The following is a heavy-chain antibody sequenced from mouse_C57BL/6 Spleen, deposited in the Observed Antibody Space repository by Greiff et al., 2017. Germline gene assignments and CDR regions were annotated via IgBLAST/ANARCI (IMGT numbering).Heavy chain of an antibody. V-gene: IGHV5-4*01. CDR3: AREDYGSSSYWYFDV. Sequence: EVNVVESGGGLVKPGGSLKLSCAASGFTFSSYAMSWVRQTPEKRLEWVATISDGGSYTYYPDNVKGRFTISRDNAKNNLYLQMSHLKSEDTAMYYCAREDYGSSSYWYFDVWGTGTTVTVSS. J-gene: IGHJ1*03. CDR2: ISDGGSYT. D-gene: IGHD1-1*01. CDR1: GFTFSSYA.